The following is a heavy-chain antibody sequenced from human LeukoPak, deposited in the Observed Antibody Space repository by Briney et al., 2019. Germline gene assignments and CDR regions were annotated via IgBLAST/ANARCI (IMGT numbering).Heavy chain of an antibody. V-gene: IGHV4-4*07. J-gene: IGHJ5*02. Sequence: SETLSLTCTVSGGSISSYYWSWIRQPAGKGLEWIGRIYTSGSTNYNPSLKSRVTMSVDTSKNQFSQKLSSVTAADTAVYYCARDMTDIVVVPAAAIGIGGNWFDPWGQGTLVTVSS. CDR3: ARDMTDIVVVPAAAIGIGGNWFDP. D-gene: IGHD2-2*01. CDR2: IYTSGST. CDR1: GGSISSYY.